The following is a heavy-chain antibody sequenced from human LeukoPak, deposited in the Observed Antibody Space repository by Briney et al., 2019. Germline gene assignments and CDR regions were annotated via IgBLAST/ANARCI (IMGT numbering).Heavy chain of an antibody. CDR1: GFTFSSTY. CDR3: ARDSNYDY. J-gene: IGHJ4*02. D-gene: IGHD6-13*01. V-gene: IGHV3-66*02. CDR2: LYSGGTT. Sequence: GGSLRLSCAASGFTFSSTYMSWVRQAPGKGLEWVSVLYSGGTTYYADSVKGRFTISRDNSKNTLYLQMNSLRAEDTAVYYCARDSNYDYWGQGTLVTVSS.